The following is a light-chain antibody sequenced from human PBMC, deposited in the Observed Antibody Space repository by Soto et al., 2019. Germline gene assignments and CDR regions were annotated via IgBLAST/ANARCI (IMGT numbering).Light chain of an antibody. Sequence: EIVLKQSPATPSFSPGGKANPSCRASQSVSSYLAWYQQKPGQAPRLLIYDASNRATGIPARFSGSGSGTDFTLTISSLEPEDFAVYYCQQRSNWPPITFGQGTRLEIK. CDR3: QQRSNWPPIT. CDR1: QSVSSY. J-gene: IGKJ5*01. CDR2: DAS. V-gene: IGKV3-11*01.